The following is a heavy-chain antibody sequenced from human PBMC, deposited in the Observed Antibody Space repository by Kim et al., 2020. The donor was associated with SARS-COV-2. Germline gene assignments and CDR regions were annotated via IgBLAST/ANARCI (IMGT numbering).Heavy chain of an antibody. V-gene: IGHV3-33*06. CDR2: IWYDGSNK. D-gene: IGHD3-10*01. Sequence: GGSLRLSCAASGFTFSSYGMHWVRQAPGKGLEWVAVIWYDGSNKYYADSVKGRFTISRDNSKNTLYLQMNSLRAEDTAVYYCAKDPYGSGKGGMDVWGQGTTVTVSS. CDR1: GFTFSSYG. CDR3: AKDPYGSGKGGMDV. J-gene: IGHJ6*02.